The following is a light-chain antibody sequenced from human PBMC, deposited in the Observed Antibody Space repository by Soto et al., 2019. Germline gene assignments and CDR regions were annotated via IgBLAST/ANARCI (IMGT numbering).Light chain of an antibody. CDR3: QQRHMWPIT. Sequence: EVVLTQSPVTLSLSPGERATLSCMASQSFRGLLAWYQQKPGQATRLLIYDAYNRATGVPPRFSGSGSGTDFTLIISSLQPEDAAVYYCQQRHMWPITFGQGTRLEIK. V-gene: IGKV3-11*01. CDR1: QSFRGL. CDR2: DAY. J-gene: IGKJ5*01.